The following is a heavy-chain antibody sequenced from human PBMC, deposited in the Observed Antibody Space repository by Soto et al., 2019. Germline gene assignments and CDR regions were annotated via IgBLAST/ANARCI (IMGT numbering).Heavy chain of an antibody. D-gene: IGHD2-21*02. V-gene: IGHV4-39*01. J-gene: IGHJ4*02. CDR2: IYYSGRT. CDR1: GESIISSSYY. CDR3: ARQRTTVVTQAYFDH. Sequence: SETLSLTCIVSGESIISSSYYWVWIRQPPGKGLEWIGSIYYSGRTYYNPSFKSRVTISIDTSENQFSLKLSSATATDTAVYYCARQRTTVVTQAYFDHWGQGTLVTVSS.